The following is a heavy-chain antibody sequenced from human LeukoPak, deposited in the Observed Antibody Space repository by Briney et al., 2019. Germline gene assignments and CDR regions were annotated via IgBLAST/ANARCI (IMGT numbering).Heavy chain of an antibody. Sequence: ASVKVSCKASGGTFSSTYTISWVRQAPGQGLEWMGGIIPMFGTAMYAQKFQGRVTLSADKSTRTSYMELTSLRTDDTAVYYCAKAPYFDWSDNWFDPWGQGTLVTVSS. D-gene: IGHD3-9*01. CDR2: IIPMFGTA. CDR3: AKAPYFDWSDNWFDP. CDR1: GGTFSSTYT. V-gene: IGHV1-69*06. J-gene: IGHJ5*02.